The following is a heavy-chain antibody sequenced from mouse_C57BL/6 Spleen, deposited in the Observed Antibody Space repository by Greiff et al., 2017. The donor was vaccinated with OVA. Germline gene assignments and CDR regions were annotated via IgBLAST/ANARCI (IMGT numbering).Heavy chain of an antibody. Sequence: VHVKQSGTVLARPGASVKMSCKTSGYTFTSYWMHWVKQRPGQGLEWIGAIYPGNSDTSYNQKFKGKAKLTAVTSASTAYMELSSLTNEDSAVYYCTRSYYGSSYVFDYWGQGTTLTVSS. V-gene: IGHV1-5*01. CDR1: GYTFTSYW. CDR3: TRSYYGSSYVFDY. J-gene: IGHJ2*01. D-gene: IGHD1-1*01. CDR2: IYPGNSDT.